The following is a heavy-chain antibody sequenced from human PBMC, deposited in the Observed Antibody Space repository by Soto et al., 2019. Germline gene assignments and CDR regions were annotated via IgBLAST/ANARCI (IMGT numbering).Heavy chain of an antibody. V-gene: IGHV1-46*01. J-gene: IGHJ4*02. CDR3: ASTFRRGSGYYYSFDY. Sequence: ASVKVSCKASGYTFTSYYMHWVRQAPGQGLEWMGIINPSGGSTSYAQKFQGRVTMTRDTSTSTVYMELSSLRSEDTAVYYCASTFRRGSGYYYSFDYWGQGTLVTVSS. D-gene: IGHD3-22*01. CDR2: INPSGGST. CDR1: GYTFTSYY.